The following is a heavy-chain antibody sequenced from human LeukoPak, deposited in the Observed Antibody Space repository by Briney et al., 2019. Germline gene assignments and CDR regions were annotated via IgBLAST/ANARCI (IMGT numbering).Heavy chain of an antibody. CDR1: GGTFSSYA. CDR3: ARTVLAVAGTELGWFDP. CDR2: ISAYNGNT. Sequence: ASVKVSCKASGGTFSSYAISWVRQAPGQGLEWMGWISAYNGNTNYAQKLQGRVTMTTDTSTSTAYMELRSLRSDDTAVYYCARTVLAVAGTELGWFDPWGPGTLVTVSS. J-gene: IGHJ5*02. D-gene: IGHD6-19*01. V-gene: IGHV1-18*01.